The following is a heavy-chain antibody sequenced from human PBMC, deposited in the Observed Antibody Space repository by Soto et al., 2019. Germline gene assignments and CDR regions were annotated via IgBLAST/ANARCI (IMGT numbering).Heavy chain of an antibody. D-gene: IGHD3-9*01. Sequence: EVQLLESGGGLVQPGGSLRLSCAASGFTFSSYAMSWVRQAPGKGLEWVSAISGSGGSTYYADSVKGRFTTARDNSKNTLYLQMNSLRAEDTAVYYCAKDRDYDIARLSRWGQGTLVTVSS. J-gene: IGHJ4*02. V-gene: IGHV3-23*01. CDR1: GFTFSSYA. CDR3: AKDRDYDIARLSR. CDR2: ISGSGGST.